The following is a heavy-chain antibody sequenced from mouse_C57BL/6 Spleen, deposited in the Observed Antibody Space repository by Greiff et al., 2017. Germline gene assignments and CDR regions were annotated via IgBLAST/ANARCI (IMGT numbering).Heavy chain of an antibody. CDR2: IHPNSGST. J-gene: IGHJ4*01. CDR3: AILYYDYDGGAMDY. D-gene: IGHD2-4*01. Sequence: QVQLQQPGAELVKPGASVKLSCKASGYTFTSYWMHWVKQRPGQGLEWIGMIHPNSGSTNYTEKFKSPATLTVDKSSSTAYMQLSSLTSEDSAVYYCAILYYDYDGGAMDYWGQGTAVTFSS. CDR1: GYTFTSYW. V-gene: IGHV1-64*01.